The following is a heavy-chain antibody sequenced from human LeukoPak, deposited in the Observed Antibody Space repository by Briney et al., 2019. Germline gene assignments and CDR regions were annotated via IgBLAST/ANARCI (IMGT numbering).Heavy chain of an antibody. CDR3: ARDHIAVPGTLDY. CDR1: GGSISSGGHY. Sequence: SETLSLTCTVSGGSISSGGHYWSWIRQHPGKGLEWIGYIYYSGSTYYNPSLKSRVTISVDTSKNQFSLKLNSVTAADTAVYYCARDHIAVPGTLDYWGQGTPVTVSS. D-gene: IGHD6-19*01. J-gene: IGHJ4*02. V-gene: IGHV4-31*03. CDR2: IYYSGST.